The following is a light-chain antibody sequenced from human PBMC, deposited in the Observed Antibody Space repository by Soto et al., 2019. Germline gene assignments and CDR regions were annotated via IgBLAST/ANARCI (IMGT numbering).Light chain of an antibody. V-gene: IGLV2-14*01. CDR2: EVS. CDR3: SSYTSSSTLDVV. CDR1: SSDVGGYNY. J-gene: IGLJ2*01. Sequence: QSALTQPASVSGSPGQSITISCTGTSSDVGGYNYVSWYQQHPGKAPKLMIYEVSNQPSGVSNRFSGSKSGNTASLTISGLQAEDEADYYCSSYTSSSTLDVVFGGGTKVTVL.